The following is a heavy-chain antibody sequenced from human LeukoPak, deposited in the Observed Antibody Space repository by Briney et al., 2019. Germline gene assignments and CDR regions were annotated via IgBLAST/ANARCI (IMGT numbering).Heavy chain of an antibody. CDR2: INHSGST. J-gene: IGHJ6*03. Sequence: SETLSLTCAVYGGSFSGYYWSWIRQPPGKGLEWIGEINHSGSTNYNPSLKSRVTISVDTSKNQFSLKLSSVTAADTAVYYCARRRITMVRGVGEPYYYYYYYMDVWGKGTTVTISS. CDR1: GGSFSGYY. V-gene: IGHV4-34*01. D-gene: IGHD3-10*01. CDR3: ARRRITMVRGVGEPYYYYYYYMDV.